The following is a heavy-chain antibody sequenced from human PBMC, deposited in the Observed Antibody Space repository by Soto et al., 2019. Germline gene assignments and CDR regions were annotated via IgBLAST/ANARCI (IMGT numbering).Heavy chain of an antibody. V-gene: IGHV3-64*02. Sequence: XGSLSLSCAASGFTFSSYAMHWVRQAPGKGLEYVSAISSNGGSTYYADSVKGRFTISRDNSKNTLYLQMGSLRAEDMAVYYCARRSEGYYYGMDVWGQGHTVTVSS. CDR1: GFTFSSYA. D-gene: IGHD1-26*01. CDR2: ISSNGGST. J-gene: IGHJ6*02. CDR3: ARRSEGYYYGMDV.